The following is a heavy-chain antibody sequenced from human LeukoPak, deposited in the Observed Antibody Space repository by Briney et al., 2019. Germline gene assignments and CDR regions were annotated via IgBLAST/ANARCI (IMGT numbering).Heavy chain of an antibody. V-gene: IGHV3-23*01. Sequence: GGSLRLSCAASGFTFSSYAMSWVRQAPGKGLEWVSAVSGSGGSTYYADSVKGRFTISRDNSKNTLYLQMNSLRAEDTAVYYCAKVIVVVSILGAFDIWGQGTMVTVSS. J-gene: IGHJ3*02. D-gene: IGHD3-22*01. CDR1: GFTFSSYA. CDR3: AKVIVVVSILGAFDI. CDR2: VSGSGGST.